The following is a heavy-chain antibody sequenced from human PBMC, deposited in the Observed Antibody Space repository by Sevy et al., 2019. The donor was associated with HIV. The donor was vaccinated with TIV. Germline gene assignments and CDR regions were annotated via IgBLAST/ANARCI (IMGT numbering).Heavy chain of an antibody. CDR3: ARGLAALPGYYYGMDV. V-gene: IGHV3-30*03. CDR1: GFTFSSYG. D-gene: IGHD6-6*01. CDR2: ILYDGSNK. Sequence: GGSLRLSCAASGFTFSSYGMHWVRQAPGKGLEWVAVILYDGSNKYYADSVKGRFTISRDNSKNTLYLLMNSLRAGDTAVYYCARGLAALPGYYYGMDVWGQGTAVTVSS. J-gene: IGHJ6*02.